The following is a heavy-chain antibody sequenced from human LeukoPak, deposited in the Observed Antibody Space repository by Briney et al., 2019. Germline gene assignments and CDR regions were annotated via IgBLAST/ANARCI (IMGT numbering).Heavy chain of an antibody. J-gene: IGHJ4*02. D-gene: IGHD3-22*01. CDR3: ARSPPYYYDASGYCVYCFDY. V-gene: IGHV4-4*07. Sequence: SETLSLTCTLSGGSISSFYWTWIRQPAGKGLEWVGRIYNTGTTDYNPSLQSRVTMSVDRSKNQFSLKLSSVTAADMAVYFCARSPPYYYDASGYCVYCFDYWGQGTLVTVSS. CDR1: GGSISSFY. CDR2: IYNTGTT.